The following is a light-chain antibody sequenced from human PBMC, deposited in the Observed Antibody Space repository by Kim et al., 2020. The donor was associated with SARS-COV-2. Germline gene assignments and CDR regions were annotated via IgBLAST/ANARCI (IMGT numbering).Light chain of an antibody. CDR1: RNVDTY. V-gene: IGKV1-5*03. J-gene: IGKJ1*01. CDR2: QAS. CDR3: QQYRSYPWT. Sequence: ASVGDTVTITCRASRNVDTYLARYQQKPGKAPKLLIYQASTLKSGVPSRFSGSGSGTEFTLTTGSLQPDDFATYYCQQYRSYPWTFGQGTKVDIK.